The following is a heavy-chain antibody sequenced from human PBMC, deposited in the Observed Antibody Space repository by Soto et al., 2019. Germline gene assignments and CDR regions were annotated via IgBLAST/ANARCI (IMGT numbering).Heavy chain of an antibody. CDR2: IIPIFGTA. D-gene: IGHD6-25*01. Sequence: VKVSCKASGGTFSSYAISWVRQAPGQGLEWMGGIIPIFGTANYAQKFQGRVTITADESTSTAYMELSSLRSEDTAVYYCARGGQDAARTWFDPWGQGTLVTVS. CDR3: ARGGQDAARTWFDP. J-gene: IGHJ5*02. CDR1: GGTFSSYA. V-gene: IGHV1-69*13.